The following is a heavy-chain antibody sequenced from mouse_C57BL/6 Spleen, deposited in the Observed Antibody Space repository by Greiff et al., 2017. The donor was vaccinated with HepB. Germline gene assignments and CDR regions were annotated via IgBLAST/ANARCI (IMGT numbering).Heavy chain of an antibody. J-gene: IGHJ4*01. CDR1: GYSITSGYY. CDR3: ARGGLTGYYYAMDY. V-gene: IGHV3-6*01. CDR2: ISYDGSN. Sequence: EVQLQQSGPGLVKPSQSLSLTCSVTGYSITSGYYWNWIRQFPGNKLEWMGYISYDGSNNYNPSLKNRISITRDTSKNQFFLKLNSVTTEDTATYYCARGGLTGYYYAMDYWGQGTSVTVSS. D-gene: IGHD4-1*01.